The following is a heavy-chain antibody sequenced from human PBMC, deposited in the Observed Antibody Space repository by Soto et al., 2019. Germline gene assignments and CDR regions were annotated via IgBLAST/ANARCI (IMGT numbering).Heavy chain of an antibody. CDR3: ARDVVVAQYFDY. Sequence: SVKVSCKASGGTFSSYAISWVRQAPGQGLEWMGGIIPIFGTANYAQKFQGRVTITADKSTSTAYMGLSSLRSEDTAVYYCARDVVVAQYFDYWGQGTLVTVSS. V-gene: IGHV1-69*06. CDR1: GGTFSSYA. J-gene: IGHJ4*02. CDR2: IIPIFGTA. D-gene: IGHD2-15*01.